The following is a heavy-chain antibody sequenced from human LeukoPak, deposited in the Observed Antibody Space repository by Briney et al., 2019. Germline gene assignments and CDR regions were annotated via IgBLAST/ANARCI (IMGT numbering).Heavy chain of an antibody. Sequence: PSETLSLTCTVSGGSIRSYYWSWIRQPPGKGLEWIGYIYYSGSTSYNPSLKSRVTISVDTSKNQFSLKLSSVTAADTAVYYCARWHFWSGYFDYWGQGTLVTVSS. CDR3: ARWHFWSGYFDY. D-gene: IGHD3-3*02. J-gene: IGHJ4*02. V-gene: IGHV4-59*01. CDR1: GGSIRSYY. CDR2: IYYSGST.